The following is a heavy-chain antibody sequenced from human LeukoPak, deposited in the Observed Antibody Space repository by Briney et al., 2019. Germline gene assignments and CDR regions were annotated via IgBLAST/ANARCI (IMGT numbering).Heavy chain of an antibody. CDR1: GGSISSYY. CDR2: IYYSGST. D-gene: IGHD3-22*01. V-gene: IGHV4-59*01. J-gene: IGHJ4*02. Sequence: SETLSLTCTVSGGSISSYYWSWIRQPPGKGLEWIGYIYYSGSTNYNPSLKSRVTISVDTSKNQFSLKLSSVTAADTAVYYCARDYYGSSGYYDYWGQGALVTVSS. CDR3: ARDYYGSSGYYDY.